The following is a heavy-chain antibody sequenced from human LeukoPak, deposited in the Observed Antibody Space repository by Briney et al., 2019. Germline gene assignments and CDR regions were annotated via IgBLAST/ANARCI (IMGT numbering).Heavy chain of an antibody. J-gene: IGHJ3*02. V-gene: IGHV3-20*04. CDR1: GFTFDDYG. CDR2: INWSGGST. CDR3: ARDAGYSSGRYDAFDI. D-gene: IGHD6-19*01. Sequence: GSLRLSCVASGFTFDDYGMSWVRQAPGQGLEWVSGINWSGGSTGYADSVKGRFTISRDNAKNSLYLQMNTLRAEDTALYYCARDAGYSSGRYDAFDIWGQGTLVTVSS.